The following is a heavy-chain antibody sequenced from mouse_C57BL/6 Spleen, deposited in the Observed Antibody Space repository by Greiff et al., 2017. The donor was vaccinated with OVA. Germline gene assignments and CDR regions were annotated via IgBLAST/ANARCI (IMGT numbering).Heavy chain of an antibody. J-gene: IGHJ3*01. CDR2: IHPNSGST. CDR1: GYTFTSYW. D-gene: IGHD1-1*01. V-gene: IGHV1-64*01. Sequence: VQLQQPGAELVKPGASVKLSCKASGYTFTSYWMHWVKQRPGQGLEWIGMIHPNSGSTNYNEKFKSKATLSVDNSSSTAYMQLSSLTSEDSAVYYCAREYFGSSLSWFAYWGQGTLVTVSA. CDR3: AREYFGSSLSWFAY.